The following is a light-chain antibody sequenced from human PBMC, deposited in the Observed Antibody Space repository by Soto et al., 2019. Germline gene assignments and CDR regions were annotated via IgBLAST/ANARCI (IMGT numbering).Light chain of an antibody. CDR1: SSDVGGYNF. V-gene: IGLV2-14*01. CDR2: EVS. CDR3: SSYIDSNTFV. Sequence: QSVLAQPASVSGSPGQSITISCTGTSSDVGGYNFVSWFQQHPDKAPKVMIYEVSNRPSGVSDRFSGSKSGNTASLIISGLQAEDEADYYCSSYIDSNTFVFGTGTQVTVL. J-gene: IGLJ1*01.